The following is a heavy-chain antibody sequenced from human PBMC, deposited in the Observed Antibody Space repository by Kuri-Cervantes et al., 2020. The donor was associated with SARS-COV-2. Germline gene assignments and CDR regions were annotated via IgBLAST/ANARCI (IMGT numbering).Heavy chain of an antibody. Sequence: LSLTCAASGFTFSSYAMHWVRQAPGKGLEWVAVISYDGSNKYYADSVKGRFTISRDNSKNTLYLQMNSLRAEDTAVYYCARASGGSYYDAFDIWGQGTMVTVSS. CDR1: GFTFSSYA. D-gene: IGHD1-26*01. CDR2: ISYDGSNK. J-gene: IGHJ3*02. V-gene: IGHV3-30-3*01. CDR3: ARASGGSYYDAFDI.